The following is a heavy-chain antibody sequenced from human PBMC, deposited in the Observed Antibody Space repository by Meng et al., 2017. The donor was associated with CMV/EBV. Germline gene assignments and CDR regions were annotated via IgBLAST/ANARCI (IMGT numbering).Heavy chain of an antibody. CDR3: ARDRNNWTLFRYYYYGMDV. J-gene: IGHJ6*02. V-gene: IGHV3-64*02. CDR2: ISSNGGST. Sequence: GESLKISCAASGFTFSSYAMHWVRQAPGKGLEYVSAISSNGGSTYYADSVKGRFTISRDNSKNTLYLQMGSLRAEDMAVYYCARDRNNWTLFRYYYYGMDVWGQGTTVTVSS. D-gene: IGHD1-1*01. CDR1: GFTFSSYA.